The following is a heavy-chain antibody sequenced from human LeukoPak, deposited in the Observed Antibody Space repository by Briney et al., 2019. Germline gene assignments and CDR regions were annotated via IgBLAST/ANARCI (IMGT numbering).Heavy chain of an antibody. J-gene: IGHJ3*02. D-gene: IGHD4-17*01. Sequence: PGGSLRLSCAASAFTFSNYGMSWVRQAPGKGLEWVSSISRSGGSTYYADSVKGRFTISRDNSRSTLYLQMNSLRAEDTAVYYCARHGKLYGTIQARDAFDIWGQGTMVTVSS. CDR2: ISRSGGST. CDR1: AFTFSNYG. CDR3: ARHGKLYGTIQARDAFDI. V-gene: IGHV3-23*01.